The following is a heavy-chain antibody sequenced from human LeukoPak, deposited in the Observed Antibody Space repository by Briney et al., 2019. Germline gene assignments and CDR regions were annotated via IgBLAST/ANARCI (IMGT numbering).Heavy chain of an antibody. CDR3: ARGGITMVRGVIISPPDDY. V-gene: IGHV1-2*02. CDR1: GYTFTGHY. Sequence: ASVKVSCKASGYTFTGHYMHWVRQAPGQPLEWIGWINPNSGGTNYAQKFQGRVTMTRDTSISTAYMELSRLRSDDTAVYYCARGGITMVRGVIISPPDDYWGQGTLVTVSS. J-gene: IGHJ4*02. CDR2: INPNSGGT. D-gene: IGHD3-10*01.